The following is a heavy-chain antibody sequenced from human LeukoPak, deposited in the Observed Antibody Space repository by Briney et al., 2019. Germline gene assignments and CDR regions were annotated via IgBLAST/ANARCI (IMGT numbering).Heavy chain of an antibody. J-gene: IGHJ4*02. Sequence: PGGSLTLSCAASGDTFSDFSVNWVRQAPGKGLEWVASISVRSNYRYYADSVRGRFTISRDDARDSLFLQMNSLRAEDTAVYFCVRLRRNSDRSGYYYYYDYWGQGTLVTVSS. CDR2: ISVRSNYR. V-gene: IGHV3-21*01. D-gene: IGHD3-22*01. CDR3: VRLRRNSDRSGYYYYYDY. CDR1: GDTFSDFS.